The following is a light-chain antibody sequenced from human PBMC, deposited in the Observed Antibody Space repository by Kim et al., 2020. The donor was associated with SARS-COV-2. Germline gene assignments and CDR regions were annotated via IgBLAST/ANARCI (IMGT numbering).Light chain of an antibody. CDR1: SSDIGGYNY. CDR3: SSYTSSSTLV. CDR2: DVS. Sequence: GQSITIPCIGTSSDIGGYNYVSWYQQHPGKAPKLMISDVSNRPSGVSNRFSGSKSGNTASLTISGLQAEDEADYYCSSYTSSSTLVFGGGTQLTVL. V-gene: IGLV2-14*03. J-gene: IGLJ3*02.